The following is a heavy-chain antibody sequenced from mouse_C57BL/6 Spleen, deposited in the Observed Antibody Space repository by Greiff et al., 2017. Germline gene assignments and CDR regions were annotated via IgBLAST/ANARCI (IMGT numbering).Heavy chain of an antibody. CDR2: IYPSDSET. Sequence: QVQLQQPGAELVRPGSSVKLSCKASGYTFTSYWMDWVKQRPGQGLEWIGNIYPSDSETHYNQKFKDKDTLTVDKSSSTAYMQLSSLTSEDSAVYYCARDSNYGYYFDYWGQGTTLTVSS. J-gene: IGHJ2*01. V-gene: IGHV1-61*01. CDR1: GYTFTSYW. D-gene: IGHD2-5*01. CDR3: ARDSNYGYYFDY.